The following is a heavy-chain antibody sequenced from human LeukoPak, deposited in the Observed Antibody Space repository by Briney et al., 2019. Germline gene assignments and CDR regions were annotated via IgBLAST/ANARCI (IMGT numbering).Heavy chain of an antibody. CDR1: GFSFSAYW. J-gene: IGHJ4*02. Sequence: GGSLRLSCAASGFSFSAYWMTWVRQAPCTGLEWVANINPAGSETYYVDPVNGRFSISRDNAKNLVYLQMNSLRAEDTAVYHCARFGYVAAVDVWGQGTPVTVSS. CDR2: INPAGSET. V-gene: IGHV3-7*01. CDR3: ARFGYVAAVDV. D-gene: IGHD2-15*01.